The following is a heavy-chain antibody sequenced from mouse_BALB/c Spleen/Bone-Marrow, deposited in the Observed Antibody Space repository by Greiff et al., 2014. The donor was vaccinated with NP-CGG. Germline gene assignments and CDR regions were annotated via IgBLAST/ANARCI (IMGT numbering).Heavy chain of an antibody. J-gene: IGHJ3*01. V-gene: IGHV1-14*01. D-gene: IGHD1-1*01. CDR3: ARPYYYGSSGDSWFAY. CDR1: GYTFTSYV. CDR2: IIPYNDGT. Sequence: EVKLMESGPELVKSGASVKMSCKASGYTFTSYVMHWVKQKPGQGLEWIGYIIPYNDGTNYNEKFKGKATLTSDKSSSTAYMELSSLTSEDSAVYYCARPYYYGSSGDSWFAYWGQGTLVTVSA.